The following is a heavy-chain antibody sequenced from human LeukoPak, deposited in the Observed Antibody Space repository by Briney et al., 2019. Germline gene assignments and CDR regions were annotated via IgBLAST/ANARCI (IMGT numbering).Heavy chain of an antibody. CDR2: IIPIFGTA. V-gene: IGHV1-69*13. J-gene: IGHJ4*02. CDR3: ARDAGIVATAN. Sequence: ASVKVSCKASGGTFSSYAISWVRQAPGQGLEWMGGIIPIFGTANYAQKFQGRVTITADESTSTAYLELSSLRSEDTAVYYCARDAGIVATANWGQGTLVTVSS. D-gene: IGHD5-12*01. CDR1: GGTFSSYA.